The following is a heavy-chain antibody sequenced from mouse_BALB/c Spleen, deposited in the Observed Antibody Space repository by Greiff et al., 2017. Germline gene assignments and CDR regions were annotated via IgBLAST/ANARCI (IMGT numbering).Heavy chain of an antibody. Sequence: EVQLVESGGGLVQPGGSLKLSCVASGFTFSNYWMNWVRQSPEKGLEWVAEIRLKSNNYATHYAESVKGRFTISRDDSKSSVYLQMNNLRAEDTGIYYCTSFMQRDWYFDVWGAGTTVTVAS. D-gene: IGHD6-5*01. CDR3: TSFMQRDWYFDV. J-gene: IGHJ1*01. V-gene: IGHV6-6*02. CDR1: GFTFSNYW. CDR2: IRLKSNNYAT.